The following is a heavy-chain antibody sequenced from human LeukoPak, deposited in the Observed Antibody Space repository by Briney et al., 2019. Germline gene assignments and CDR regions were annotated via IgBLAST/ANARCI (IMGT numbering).Heavy chain of an antibody. V-gene: IGHV3-13*01. Sequence: GGSLGLSCAASGFTLIDYDMHWIRQVIGKGLEWVSAIGIRGDTHYSGSVKGRFTISRENAESSLYLQMNSLRAEDTAVYYCARGGIQVSGIDEFDYWGQGTLVTVSS. J-gene: IGHJ4*02. D-gene: IGHD6-19*01. CDR1: GFTLIDYD. CDR2: IGIRGDT. CDR3: ARGGIQVSGIDEFDY.